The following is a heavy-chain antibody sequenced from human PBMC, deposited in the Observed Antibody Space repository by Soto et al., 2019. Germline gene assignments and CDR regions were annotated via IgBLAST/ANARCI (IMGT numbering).Heavy chain of an antibody. V-gene: IGHV3-74*01. Sequence: GESLKISCAASGFTVDYYWMHWVRQAPGKGLVWVSRVHSDGTTTTYADSVKGRFTISRDNARNTVSLQMSSLRAEDTAIYYCARGDRGGFDLWGHGTVVTVSS. CDR3: ARGDRGGFDL. CDR2: VHSDGTTT. CDR1: GFTVDYYW. J-gene: IGHJ3*01. D-gene: IGHD3-10*01.